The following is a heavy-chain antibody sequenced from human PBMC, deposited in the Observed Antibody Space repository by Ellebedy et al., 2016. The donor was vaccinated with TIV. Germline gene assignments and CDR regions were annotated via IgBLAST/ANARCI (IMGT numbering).Heavy chain of an antibody. CDR1: GFTFSNYW. CDR3: ARSNGDSGMDV. Sequence: GESLKISCAASGFTFSNYWMHWVRQAPGKGLVWVSRINIDGSNIRYADSVKGRFTISRDNAKNTLHLQMDSLRAEDTAVYCCARSNGDSGMDVWGQGTTVTVSS. J-gene: IGHJ6*02. V-gene: IGHV3-74*01. CDR2: INIDGSNI. D-gene: IGHD4-17*01.